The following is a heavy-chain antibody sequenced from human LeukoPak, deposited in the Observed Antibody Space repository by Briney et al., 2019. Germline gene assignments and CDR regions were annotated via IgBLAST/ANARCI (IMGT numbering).Heavy chain of an antibody. V-gene: IGHV3-23*01. CDR3: AKRGVVIRVILVGFHKEAYYFDS. D-gene: IGHD3-22*01. J-gene: IGHJ4*02. CDR2: ISGSAGST. Sequence: GGSLRLSCAVSGITLSNYGMSWVRQAPGKVLEWVAGISGSAGSTNYAASVKGRFTISRDNPKNTLYLQMNSLRAEDTAVYFCAKRGVVIRVILVGFHKEAYYFDSWGQGALVTVSS. CDR1: GITLSNYG.